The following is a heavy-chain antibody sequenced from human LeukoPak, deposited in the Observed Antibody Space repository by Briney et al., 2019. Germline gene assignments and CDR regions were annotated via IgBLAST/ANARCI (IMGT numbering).Heavy chain of an antibody. D-gene: IGHD3-3*01. V-gene: IGHV1-18*01. CDR2: ISAYNGNT. CDR1: GYTFTSYG. J-gene: IGHJ4*02. CDR3: ARVLDFWSGLYPVYYFDY. Sequence: ASVKVSCKASGYTFTSYGISWVRQAPGQGLEWLGWISAYNGNTNYAQKLQGRVTMTTDTSTSTAYMELRSLRSDDTAVYYCARVLDFWSGLYPVYYFDYWGQGTLVTVSS.